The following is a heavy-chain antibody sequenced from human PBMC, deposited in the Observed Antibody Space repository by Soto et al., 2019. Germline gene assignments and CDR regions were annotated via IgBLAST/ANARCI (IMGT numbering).Heavy chain of an antibody. Sequence: PGGSLRLSCAASGFTFSSYAMSWVRQAPGKGLEWVSAISGSGGSTYYADSVKGRFTISRDNSKNTLYLQMNSLRAEDTAVYYCAKDVKRSSWSYYFDYWGQGTLVTVSS. J-gene: IGHJ4*02. CDR2: ISGSGGST. CDR1: GFTFSSYA. D-gene: IGHD6-13*01. CDR3: AKDVKRSSWSYYFDY. V-gene: IGHV3-23*01.